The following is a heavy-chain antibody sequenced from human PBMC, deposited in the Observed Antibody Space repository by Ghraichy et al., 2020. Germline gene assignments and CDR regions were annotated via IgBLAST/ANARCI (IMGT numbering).Heavy chain of an antibody. V-gene: IGHV3-7*03. J-gene: IGHJ2*01. CDR2: MNQDGSEK. Sequence: GGSLRLSCADSGFTFVTYWLTWVRQAPGKGLEWVANMNQDGSEKYYVDSVKGRFTISRDNAKNSLYLQMNSLRAEDTAVYYCARDTQGYFDLWGRGTLVTVSS. D-gene: IGHD2-15*01. CDR1: GFTFVTYW. CDR3: ARDTQGYFDL.